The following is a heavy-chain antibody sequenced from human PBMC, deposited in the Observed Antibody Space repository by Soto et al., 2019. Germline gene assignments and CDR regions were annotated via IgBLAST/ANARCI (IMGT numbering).Heavy chain of an antibody. CDR1: GGSISSGGYS. Sequence: PSETLSLTCAVSGGSISSGGYSWSWIRQPPGKGLEWIGYIYHSWSTYYNPSLKSRVTISVDRSKNQFSLKLSSVTAADTAVYFCASSHAGAHITAAVHWGQGTLVTVSS. CDR2: IYHSWST. D-gene: IGHD6-13*01. CDR3: ASSHAGAHITAAVH. J-gene: IGHJ4*02. V-gene: IGHV4-30-2*01.